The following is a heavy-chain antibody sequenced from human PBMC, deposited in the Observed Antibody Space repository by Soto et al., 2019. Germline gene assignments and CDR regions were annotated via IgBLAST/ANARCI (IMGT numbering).Heavy chain of an antibody. V-gene: IGHV1-46*01. CDR1: GFTFSKYY. J-gene: IGHJ4*02. Sequence: QVQLVQSGAEVKKPGASVKVACKTSGFTFSKYYMHWVRQAPGQGLEWVGVINPSGRTTSYAQKFLGRVTVTRDASTTTVYMELISLRSGDTAVYYCARDLDVTTVTTSFDSWGQGTLVTVSS. CDR2: INPSGRTT. D-gene: IGHD4-17*01. CDR3: ARDLDVTTVTTSFDS.